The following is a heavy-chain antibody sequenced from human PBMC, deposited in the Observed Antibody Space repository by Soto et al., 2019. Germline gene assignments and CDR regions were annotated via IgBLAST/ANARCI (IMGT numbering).Heavy chain of an antibody. V-gene: IGHV4-30-4*01. CDR2: IYYSGST. J-gene: IGHJ4*02. CDR1: GGSISSGDYY. CDR3: AREYPIVRGVFNFDS. D-gene: IGHD3-10*01. Sequence: SETLSLTCTVSGGSISSGDYYWSWIRQPPGKGLEWIGYIYYSGSTYYNPSLKSRVTISVDTSKNQFSLKLSSVTAADTAVYYCAREYPIVRGVFNFDSWGQGTLVTVSS.